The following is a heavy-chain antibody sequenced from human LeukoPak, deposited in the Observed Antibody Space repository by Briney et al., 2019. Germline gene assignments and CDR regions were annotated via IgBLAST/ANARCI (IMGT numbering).Heavy chain of an antibody. J-gene: IGHJ6*02. V-gene: IGHV1-8*01. CDR3: ARALGRAPSMVRGVRNYGMDV. CDR1: GYTFTSYD. CDR2: MNPNSGNT. Sequence: ASVKVSCKASGYTFTSYDINWVRQATGQGLEWMGWMNPNSGNTGYAQKFQGRVTMTRNTSISTAYMELSSLRSEDTAVYYRARALGRAPSMVRGVRNYGMDVWGQGTTVTVSS. D-gene: IGHD3-10*01.